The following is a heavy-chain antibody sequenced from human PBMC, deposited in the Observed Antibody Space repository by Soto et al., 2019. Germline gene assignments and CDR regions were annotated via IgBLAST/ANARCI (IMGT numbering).Heavy chain of an antibody. D-gene: IGHD3-3*01. CDR3: ARDTYDDY. CDR1: GVTVSNNY. V-gene: IGHV3-66*01. J-gene: IGHJ4*02. Sequence: EVQLVESGGGLVQPGGSLRLSCAASGVTVSNNYMSWVRQAPGKGLEWVSVIYSGGRTYYADSVKGRFTISRDSSKNTLYLQRNSLRAEDTAVYYCARDTYDDYRGQGTLVTVSS. CDR2: IYSGGRT.